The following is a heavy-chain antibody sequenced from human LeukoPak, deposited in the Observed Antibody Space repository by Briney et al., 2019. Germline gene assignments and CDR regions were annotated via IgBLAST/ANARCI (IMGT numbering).Heavy chain of an antibody. D-gene: IGHD3-9*01. CDR1: GFTFSNAW. Sequence: GGSLRLSCAASGFTFSNAWMSWVRQAPGKGLEWVGRIKSKTDGGTTDYAAPVKGRFTISRDDSKNTLYLQMNSLKTEDTAVYSCTTDLGLTGYYHLNDYWGQGTLVTVSS. V-gene: IGHV3-15*01. CDR2: IKSKTDGGTT. CDR3: TTDLGLTGYYHLNDY. J-gene: IGHJ4*02.